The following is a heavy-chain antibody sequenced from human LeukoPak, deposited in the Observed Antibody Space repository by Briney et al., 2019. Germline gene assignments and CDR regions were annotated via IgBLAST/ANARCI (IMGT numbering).Heavy chain of an antibody. J-gene: IGHJ6*02. CDR2: INHSGST. Sequence: NPSQTLSLTCTVSGGSISSGDYYWSWIRQPPGKGLEWIGEINHSGSTNYNPSLKSRVTISVDTSKNQFSLKLSSVTAADTAVYYCARSLSARYYYYYYGMDVWGQGTTVTVSS. CDR3: ARSLSARYYYYYYGMDV. V-gene: IGHV4-30-4*08. D-gene: IGHD3-3*01. CDR1: GGSISSGDYY.